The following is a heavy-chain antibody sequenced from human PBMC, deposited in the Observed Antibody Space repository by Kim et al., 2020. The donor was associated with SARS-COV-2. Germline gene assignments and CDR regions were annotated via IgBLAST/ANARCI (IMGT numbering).Heavy chain of an antibody. CDR3: ARVAYGSGSWYYFDY. Sequence: GGSLRLSCAASEFTFSDYYMSWIRQAPGKGLEWLSYISGTTDYTNYADSVKGRFTISRDNAKNSLYLQMNSLRAEDTAVYYCARVAYGSGSWYYFDYWGPGALVTVSS. CDR1: EFTFSDYY. CDR2: ISGTTDYT. V-gene: IGHV3-11*03. D-gene: IGHD3-10*01. J-gene: IGHJ4*02.